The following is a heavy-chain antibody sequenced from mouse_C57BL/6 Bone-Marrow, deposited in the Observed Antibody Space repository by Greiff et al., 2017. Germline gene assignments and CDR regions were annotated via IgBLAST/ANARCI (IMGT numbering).Heavy chain of an antibody. CDR3: ARSRITTVAQDY. CDR2: IYPGTGDT. V-gene: IGHV1-12*01. Sequence: SGAELVRPGASVQMSCKASGYTFTSYNMHWVKQTPRQGLEWIGAIYPGTGDTSYNQKFKGKATLTVDKSSSTAYMQLSSLTSGDSAVYFCARSRITTVAQDYWGQGTTLTVSS. J-gene: IGHJ2*01. CDR1: GYTFTSYN. D-gene: IGHD1-1*01.